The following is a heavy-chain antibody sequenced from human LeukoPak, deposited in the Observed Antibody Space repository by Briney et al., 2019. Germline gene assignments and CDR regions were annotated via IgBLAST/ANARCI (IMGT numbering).Heavy chain of an antibody. CDR3: GRGELPAAVDD. CDR2: INSDASII. CDR1: GCIFSNYY. D-gene: IGHD2-2*01. V-gene: IGHV3-74*01. Sequence: GGSLTLSCAASGCIFSNYYMHWVRQAPGKGLVWVSHINSDASIINYADSEKGRFTISRDNAKHTLYLQMHSLRVGDTAVYYCGRGELPAAVDDWGQGTLVTVSS. J-gene: IGHJ4*02.